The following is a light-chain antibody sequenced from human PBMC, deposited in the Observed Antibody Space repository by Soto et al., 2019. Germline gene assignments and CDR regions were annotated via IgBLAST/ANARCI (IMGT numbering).Light chain of an antibody. CDR2: HAY. CDR3: QQYNSYPWT. V-gene: IGKV1-5*01. J-gene: IGKJ1*01. CDR1: QSISSW. Sequence: DVQMTQSPSTLPASVGDRVTITCRASQSISSWLAWYQQKPGKAPKLLIYHAYSLESEVPSRFRGSESGTEFTLTINSLKPDDFATYYCQQYNSYPWTFGQGTKVDI.